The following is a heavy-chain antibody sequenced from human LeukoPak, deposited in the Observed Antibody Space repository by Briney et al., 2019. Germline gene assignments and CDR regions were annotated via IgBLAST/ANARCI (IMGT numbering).Heavy chain of an antibody. D-gene: IGHD1-1*01. J-gene: IGHJ4*02. V-gene: IGHV3-9*01. Sequence: GGSLRLSCAASGFTFDDYAMHWVRQAPGKGLEWVSGISWNSGSIGYADSVKGRFTISRDNAKNSLYLQMNSLRAEDTAVYYCVRDGEDGWNDLDCWGQGTLVTVSS. CDR1: GFTFDDYA. CDR2: ISWNSGSI. CDR3: VRDGEDGWNDLDC.